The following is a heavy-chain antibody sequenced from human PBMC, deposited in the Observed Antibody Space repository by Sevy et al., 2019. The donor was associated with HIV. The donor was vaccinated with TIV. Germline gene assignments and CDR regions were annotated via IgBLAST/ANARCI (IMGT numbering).Heavy chain of an antibody. CDR1: GGSFSGYY. D-gene: IGHD3-10*02. Sequence: SETLSLTCAVYGGSFSGYYWSWIRQRPGKGLEWIGEINHSGSTNYNPSLKSRVTISVDTSKNQFSLKLSSVTAADTAVYYCARSSRMFHYFDYWGQGTLVTVSS. CDR3: ARSSRMFHYFDY. CDR2: INHSGST. V-gene: IGHV4-34*01. J-gene: IGHJ4*02.